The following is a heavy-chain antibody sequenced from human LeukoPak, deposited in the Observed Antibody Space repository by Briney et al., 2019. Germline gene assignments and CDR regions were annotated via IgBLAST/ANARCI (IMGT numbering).Heavy chain of an antibody. CDR2: ISSSSSYK. J-gene: IGHJ6*02. D-gene: IGHD3-10*01. CDR1: GFTFSNYS. CDR3: ARARITMVRGVMNYYGMDV. Sequence: GGSLRLSCAASGFTFSNYSMNWVRQAPGKGLEWVSSISSSSSYKYYADSVKGRFTISRDNAKNSLYLQMNSLRAEDTAVYYCARARITMVRGVMNYYGMDVWGQGTTVTVSS. V-gene: IGHV3-21*01.